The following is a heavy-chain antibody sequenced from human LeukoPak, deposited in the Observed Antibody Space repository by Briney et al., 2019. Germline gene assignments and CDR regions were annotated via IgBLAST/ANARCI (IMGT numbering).Heavy chain of an antibody. Sequence: SETLSLTCTVSGYSISSGYYCVWIRQAPGKGLEWIGRLHQSGKTYYNPSLKSRVTISLDTPEMQFSLKLTSMTAADTAVYYCARGRLDGAYYFDYWGQGTLVAVSS. J-gene: IGHJ4*02. V-gene: IGHV4-38-2*02. CDR1: GYSISSGYY. CDR3: ARGRLDGAYYFDY. CDR2: LHQSGKT. D-gene: IGHD4/OR15-4a*01.